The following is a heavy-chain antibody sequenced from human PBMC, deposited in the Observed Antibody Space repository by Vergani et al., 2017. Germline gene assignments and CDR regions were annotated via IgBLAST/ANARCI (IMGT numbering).Heavy chain of an antibody. CDR1: GFTFSSYA. D-gene: IGHD2-2*01. J-gene: IGHJ4*02. V-gene: IGHV3-23*01. Sequence: EVQLLESGGGLVQPGGSLRLSCAASGFTFSSYAMSWVRQAPGKGLEWVSAISGSGRSTYYADSVKGRFTIYRENSKNTLYLQMNSLRAEDTAVYYCAKDPDIVVVPAATPFDYWGQGTLVTVSS. CDR3: AKDPDIVVVPAATPFDY. CDR2: ISGSGRST.